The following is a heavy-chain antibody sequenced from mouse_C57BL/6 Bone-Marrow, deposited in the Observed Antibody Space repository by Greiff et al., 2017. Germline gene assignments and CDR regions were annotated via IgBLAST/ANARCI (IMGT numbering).Heavy chain of an antibody. CDR2: IYPRDGST. V-gene: IGHV1-78*01. CDR1: GYTFTDHT. J-gene: IGHJ2*01. D-gene: IGHD1-1*01. CDR3: ARTYYYGSSYVYFDY. Sequence: VQLQQSDAELVKPGASVKISCKVSGYTFTDHTIHWMKQRPEQGLEWIGYIYPRDGSTKYNEKFKGKATLTADKSSSTAYMQLNSLTSEDSAVYFCARTYYYGSSYVYFDYWGQGTTLTVSS.